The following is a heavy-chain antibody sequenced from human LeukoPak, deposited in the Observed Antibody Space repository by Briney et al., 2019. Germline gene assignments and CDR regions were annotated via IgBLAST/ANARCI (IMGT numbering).Heavy chain of an antibody. CDR3: ARVSPMVRGVIDY. D-gene: IGHD3-10*01. V-gene: IGHV4-4*02. Sequence: SGTLSLTCAVPGGSISSSNWWSWVRQPPGKGLEWIGEIYHSGSTNYNPSLKSRVTISVDKSKNQFSLKLSSVTAADTAVYYCARVSPMVRGVIDYWGQGTLVTVSS. CDR1: GGSISSSNW. J-gene: IGHJ4*02. CDR2: IYHSGST.